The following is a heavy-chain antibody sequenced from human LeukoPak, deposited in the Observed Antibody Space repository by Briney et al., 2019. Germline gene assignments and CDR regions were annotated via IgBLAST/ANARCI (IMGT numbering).Heavy chain of an antibody. CDR3: AKDGYCSGGSCYSWFDP. CDR1: GFTFSSYG. Sequence: GGSLRLSCAASGFTFSSYGMHWVRQAPGKGLEWVAVISYDGSNKYYADSVKGRFTISRDNSKNTLYLQMNSLRAEDTAVYYCAKDGYCSGGSCYSWFDPWGQGTLVTVSS. CDR2: ISYDGSNK. V-gene: IGHV3-30*18. J-gene: IGHJ5*02. D-gene: IGHD2-15*01.